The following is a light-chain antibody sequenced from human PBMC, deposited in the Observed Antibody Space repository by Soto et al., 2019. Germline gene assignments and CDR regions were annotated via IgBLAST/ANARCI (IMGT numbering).Light chain of an antibody. J-gene: IGKJ2*01. CDR3: QQYGSSPMYT. V-gene: IGKV3-20*01. CDR2: GAS. Sequence: EIVLTQSPGTLSLSPGERATLSCRASQSVSSSYLAWYQQKPGQAPRLLIYGASGRATGIPDRFSGSGSGTDFTLTISGLEPEDFAVYYCQQYGSSPMYTFGQGTKLEIK. CDR1: QSVSSSY.